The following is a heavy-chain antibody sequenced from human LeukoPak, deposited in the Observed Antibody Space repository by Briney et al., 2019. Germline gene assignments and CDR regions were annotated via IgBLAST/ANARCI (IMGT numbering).Heavy chain of an antibody. V-gene: IGHV3-30-3*01. D-gene: IGHD2-21*02. J-gene: IGHJ4*02. CDR2: ISYDGSNK. Sequence: GGSLRLSCAASGFTFSSYAMHWVRQAPGKGLEWVAVISYDGSNKYYADSVKGRFTISRDNSKNTLYLQMNSLRAEDTAVYYCASIAYCGGDCYSGGFSDYWSQGTLVTVSS. CDR1: GFTFSSYA. CDR3: ASIAYCGGDCYSGGFSDY.